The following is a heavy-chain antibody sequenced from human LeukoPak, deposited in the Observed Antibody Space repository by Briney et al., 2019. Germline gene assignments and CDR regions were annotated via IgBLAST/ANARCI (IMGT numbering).Heavy chain of an antibody. CDR2: IHNNGNT. CDR1: GGSISSSNYY. Sequence: PSETLSLTCSVSGGSISSSNYYWGWIRQSQEKGLEWIGRIHNNGNTVYNPPLQSRVTISVDTSKNQFSLKLTSVTAADTAVYYCARQRWVYAGPDHWGQGTLVTVS. D-gene: IGHD2-8*01. V-gene: IGHV4-39*01. J-gene: IGHJ4*02. CDR3: ARQRWVYAGPDH.